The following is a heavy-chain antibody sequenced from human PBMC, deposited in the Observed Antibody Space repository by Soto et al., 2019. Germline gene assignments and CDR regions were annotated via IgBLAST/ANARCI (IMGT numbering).Heavy chain of an antibody. V-gene: IGHV4-30-4*01. Sequence: QVQLQESGPGLVKPSQTLSLTCTVSGGSISSGDYYWSWIRQPPGKGLEWIGYIYYSRSTYYNPFLRGRVSISVDTSKPPFSLKVSSVTAADTAVYYCARRNYVVYYCGMDVWGQGTTVTVSS. D-gene: IGHD4-4*01. CDR3: ARRNYVVYYCGMDV. CDR2: IYYSRST. CDR1: GGSISSGDYY. J-gene: IGHJ6*02.